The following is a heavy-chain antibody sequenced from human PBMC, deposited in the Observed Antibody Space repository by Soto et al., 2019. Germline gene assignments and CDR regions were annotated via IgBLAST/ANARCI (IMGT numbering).Heavy chain of an antibody. CDR2: IAVGSGYT. CDR1: GFTFTSSA. CDR3: AADATAWQQMVPSDY. J-gene: IGHJ4*02. D-gene: IGHD2-8*01. V-gene: IGHV1-58*01. Sequence: SVKVSCKASGFTFTSSAFQWVRQARGQRLEWIGWIAVGSGYTNYAQRFQDRVTPTRDMSTATTYMELSRLTSEDTAIYYCAADATAWQQMVPSDYWGQGTLVTVSS.